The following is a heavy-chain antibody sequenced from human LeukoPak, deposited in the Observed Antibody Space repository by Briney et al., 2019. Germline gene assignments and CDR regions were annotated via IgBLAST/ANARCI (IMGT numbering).Heavy chain of an antibody. V-gene: IGHV4-39*01. CDR1: GGSISSSSYY. Sequence: PSETLSLTCTVSGGSISSSSYYWGWIRQPPGKGLEWIGSIYYSGSTYHNPSLKSRVTISVDTSKNQFSLKLSPVTAADTAVYYCARRVSIFGVVTFDYWGQGTLVTVSP. J-gene: IGHJ4*02. CDR3: ARRVSIFGVVTFDY. D-gene: IGHD3-3*01. CDR2: IYYSGST.